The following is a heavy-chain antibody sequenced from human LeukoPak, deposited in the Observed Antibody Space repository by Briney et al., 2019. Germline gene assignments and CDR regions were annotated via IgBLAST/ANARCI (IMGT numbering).Heavy chain of an antibody. CDR1: GGSISSYY. Sequence: SETLSLTCAVSGGSISSYYWSWIRQPPGKGLEWIGYIYYSGSTNYNPSLKSRVTISVDTSKNQFSLKLSSVTAADTAVYYCARGGYSGSYMAEDWGQGTLVTVSS. CDR3: ARGGYSGSYMAED. CDR2: IYYSGST. D-gene: IGHD1-26*01. J-gene: IGHJ4*02. V-gene: IGHV4-59*01.